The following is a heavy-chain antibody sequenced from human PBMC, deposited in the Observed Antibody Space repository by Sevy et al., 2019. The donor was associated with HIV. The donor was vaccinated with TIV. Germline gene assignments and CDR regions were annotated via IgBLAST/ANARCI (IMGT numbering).Heavy chain of an antibody. J-gene: IGHJ6*02. V-gene: IGHV3-30*18. CDR2: ISCDGRDK. CDR1: GFIFSTYG. Sequence: GGSLRLSCAASGFIFSTYGIHWVRQAPGKGLEWVAVISCDGRDKYYADSVRGRFTISRDNSKNTLYLQMNSLRVEDTAIYYCAKMQGGSYNYYGMDVWGQGTTVTVSS. D-gene: IGHD1-26*01. CDR3: AKMQGGSYNYYGMDV.